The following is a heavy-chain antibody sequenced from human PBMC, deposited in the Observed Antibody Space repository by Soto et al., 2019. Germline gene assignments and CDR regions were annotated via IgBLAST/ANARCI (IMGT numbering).Heavy chain of an antibody. J-gene: IGHJ6*02. V-gene: IGHV3-30*14. CDR3: ARVWDYDFWSGYYPSYGMDV. D-gene: IGHD3-3*01. CDR2: ISHDGSNK. CDR1: GFTFSSYA. Sequence: GSLRLPCSASGFTFSSYAMHWVRQAPGKGLEWVAVISHDGSNKYYADSGKGRFTISRDNSKNTLYLQMNSLRAEDTAVYYCARVWDYDFWSGYYPSYGMDVWGQGTKVTVYS.